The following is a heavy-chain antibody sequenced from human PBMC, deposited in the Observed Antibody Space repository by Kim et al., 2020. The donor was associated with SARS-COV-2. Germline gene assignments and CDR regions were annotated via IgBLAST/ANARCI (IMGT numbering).Heavy chain of an antibody. J-gene: IGHJ4*02. D-gene: IGHD2-2*01. Sequence: GGSLRPSCAAPGLTLSGYGIHWVRQAPGKGLEWVALLSYDENTEYYADSVKGRFTIFRHNSGNTVYLQMNSLTPEDTALYYCARGGTTCCADSWGQGTLVTVSS. V-gene: IGHV3-30*03. CDR3: ARGGTTCCADS. CDR2: LSYDENTE. CDR1: GLTLSGYG.